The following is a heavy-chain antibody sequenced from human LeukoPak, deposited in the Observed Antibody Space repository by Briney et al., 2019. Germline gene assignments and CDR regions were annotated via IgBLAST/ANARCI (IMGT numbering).Heavy chain of an antibody. CDR1: GFTVSSNY. Sequence: GGSLRISCAASGFTVSSNYMSWVRQAPGKGLEWVSIIYSGGRTYYADSVKGRFTISRDNSKNTLYLQMNSLRAEDTAVYYCAKGGQLWPSYFDYWGQGTLVTVSS. V-gene: IGHV3-53*01. D-gene: IGHD5-18*01. CDR2: IYSGGRT. CDR3: AKGGQLWPSYFDY. J-gene: IGHJ4*02.